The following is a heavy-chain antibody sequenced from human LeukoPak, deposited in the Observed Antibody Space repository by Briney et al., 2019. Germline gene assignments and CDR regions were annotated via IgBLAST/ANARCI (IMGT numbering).Heavy chain of an antibody. J-gene: IGHJ4*02. CDR3: AREQADCSGGSCYGVLDY. V-gene: IGHV1-69*01. CDR2: IIPIFGTA. D-gene: IGHD2-15*01. Sequence: SVKVSCKASGGTFSSYAISWVGQAPGQGLEWMGGIIPIFGTANYAQKFQGRVTITADESTSTAYMELSSLRSEDTAVYYCAREQADCSGGSCYGVLDYWGQGTLVTVSS. CDR1: GGTFSSYA.